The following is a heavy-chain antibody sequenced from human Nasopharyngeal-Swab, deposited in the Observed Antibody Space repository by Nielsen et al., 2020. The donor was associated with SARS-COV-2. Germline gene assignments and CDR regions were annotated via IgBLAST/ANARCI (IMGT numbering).Heavy chain of an antibody. CDR2: ISYDGSNK. D-gene: IGHD6-19*01. J-gene: IGHJ4*02. Sequence: GESLKISCVASGFTFSNYGMHWVRQAPGKGLEWVAIISYDGSNKYYADSVKGRFTISKDNSKNTLYLQMNSLRAEDTAVYYCADISYSSIDYWGQGTLVTVSS. V-gene: IGHV3-30*03. CDR3: ADISYSSIDY. CDR1: GFTFSNYG.